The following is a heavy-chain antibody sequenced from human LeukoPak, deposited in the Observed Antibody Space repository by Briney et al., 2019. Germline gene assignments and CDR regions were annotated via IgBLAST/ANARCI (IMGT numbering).Heavy chain of an antibody. J-gene: IGHJ4*02. D-gene: IGHD3-10*01. V-gene: IGHV4-59*01. CDR3: ARAPMVRGVITPYYFDY. CDR2: IYYSGST. CDR1: GGSISSYY. Sequence: SETLSLTCTVSGGSISSYYWSWIRQPPGKGLEWIGYIYYSGSTNYNPSLKSRVTISVDTSKNQLSLKLSSVTAADTAVYYCARAPMVRGVITPYYFDYWGQGTLVTVSS.